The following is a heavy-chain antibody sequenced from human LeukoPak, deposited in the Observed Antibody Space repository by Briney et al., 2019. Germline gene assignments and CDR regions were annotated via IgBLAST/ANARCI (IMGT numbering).Heavy chain of an antibody. Sequence: PSETLSLTCTVSGGSISSYYWSWIRQPAGKGLEWIGRLYTSGSTNYNPSLKSRVTMSVDTSKNQFSLKLSSVTAADTAVYYCARDKYDYVWGSYRMSWFDPWGQGTLVTVSS. J-gene: IGHJ5*02. CDR2: LYTSGST. D-gene: IGHD3-16*02. CDR1: GGSISSYY. CDR3: ARDKYDYVWGSYRMSWFDP. V-gene: IGHV4-4*07.